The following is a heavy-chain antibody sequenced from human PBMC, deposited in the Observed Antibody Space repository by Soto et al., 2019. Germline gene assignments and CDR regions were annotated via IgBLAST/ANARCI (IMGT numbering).Heavy chain of an antibody. CDR3: AHAGGLGQWVYGLAH. CDR1: GFSLTTTGVG. V-gene: IGHV2-5*02. J-gene: IGHJ4*02. CDR2: ISWDEDK. D-gene: IGHD3-16*01. Sequence: QITLKESGPSLVKPTQTLTLTCMFSGFSLTTTGVGVVWIRQPPGKALEWLALISWDEDKHDSPSLRSRLTVTKDTTKNQVVLTLTIVDPADTGTYFCAHAGGLGQWVYGLAHWGQGTVVTVSS.